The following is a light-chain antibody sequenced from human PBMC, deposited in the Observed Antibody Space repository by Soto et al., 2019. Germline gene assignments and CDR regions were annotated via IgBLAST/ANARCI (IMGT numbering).Light chain of an antibody. V-gene: IGKV1-12*01. CDR3: QQAYNFPLT. CDR2: AAS. J-gene: IGKJ5*01. CDR1: HDLSSW. Sequence: DIQMTQSPSSVSASVGDRVTITCRASHDLSSWVAWYQRKAGKAPDLLIYAASRLQRGVPSRFSGGGSGTHYTLPINSLQPEDFATYYCQQAYNFPLTFGQGTRL.